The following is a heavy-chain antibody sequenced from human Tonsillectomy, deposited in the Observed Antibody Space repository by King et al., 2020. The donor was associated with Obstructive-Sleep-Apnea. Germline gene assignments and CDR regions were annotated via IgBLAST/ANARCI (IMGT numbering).Heavy chain of an antibody. J-gene: IGHJ4*02. CDR3: ARDRTGYNRYFDY. Sequence: QLQESGPGLVKPSETLSLTCTVSGGSISSSSYYWGWIRQPPGKGLEWIGSIYYSGSTYYNPSLKSRVTISVDTSKNQFSLKLSSVTAADTAVYYCARDRTGYNRYFDYWGQGTLFTVSS. CDR1: GGSISSSSYY. V-gene: IGHV4-39*07. CDR2: IYYSGST. D-gene: IGHD5-24*01.